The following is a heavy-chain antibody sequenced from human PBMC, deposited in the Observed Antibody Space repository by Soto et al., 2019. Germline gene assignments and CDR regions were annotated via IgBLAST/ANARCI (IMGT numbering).Heavy chain of an antibody. CDR1: GFTFSSYD. V-gene: IGHV3-13*04. CDR2: IGTAGDT. CDR3: AKDWPTTSMTTEDY. J-gene: IGHJ4*02. D-gene: IGHD4-17*01. Sequence: GGSLRLSCAASGFTFSSYDMHWVRQATGKGLEWVSAIGTAGDTYYPGSVRGRFTISRENAKNSLYLQMNSLRADDTAVYYCAKDWPTTSMTTEDYWGQGTLVTVSS.